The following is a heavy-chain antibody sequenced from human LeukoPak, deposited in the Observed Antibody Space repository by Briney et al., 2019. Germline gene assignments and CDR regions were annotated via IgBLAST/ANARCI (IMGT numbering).Heavy chain of an antibody. CDR2: TYYRSKWYN. J-gene: IGHJ4*02. Sequence: SQTLSLTCAISGDSVSRNWIRQSPSRGLEWLGRTYYRSKWYNDYAISVNSRITINPDTSKNQFSLQLNSVTPEDTAVYYCARDIGHSGYDWFDYWGQGTLVTVSS. V-gene: IGHV6-1*01. D-gene: IGHD5-12*01. CDR3: ARDIGHSGYDWFDY. CDR1: GDSVSR.